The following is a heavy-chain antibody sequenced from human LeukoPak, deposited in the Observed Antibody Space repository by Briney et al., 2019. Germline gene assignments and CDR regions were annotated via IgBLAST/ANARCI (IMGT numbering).Heavy chain of an antibody. Sequence: GGSLRLSCAASGFTFSFYSMEWVRQAPGKGLEWVSSIISSSSYIHYADSVKGRFTISRDNAKKSVYLQMNSLRAEDTAVYYCASIDSNDAFDVWGQGTMVTVSS. V-gene: IGHV3-21*01. CDR2: IISSSSYI. CDR1: GFTFSFYS. CDR3: ASIDSNDAFDV. D-gene: IGHD3-9*01. J-gene: IGHJ3*01.